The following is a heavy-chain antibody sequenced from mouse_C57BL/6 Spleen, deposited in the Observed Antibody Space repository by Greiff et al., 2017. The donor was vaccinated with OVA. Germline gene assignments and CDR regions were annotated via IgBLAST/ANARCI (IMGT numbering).Heavy chain of an antibody. CDR1: GYTFTSYW. Sequence: QVQLQQPGAELVRPGTSVKLSCKASGYTFTSYWMHWVKQRPGQGLEWIGVIDPSDSYTNYSQKFKGKATLTVDTSSSTAYRQLSSLTSEDSAVYYCANAGGGNYFDYWGQGTTLTVSS. CDR3: ANAGGGNYFDY. CDR2: IDPSDSYT. V-gene: IGHV1-59*01. J-gene: IGHJ2*01.